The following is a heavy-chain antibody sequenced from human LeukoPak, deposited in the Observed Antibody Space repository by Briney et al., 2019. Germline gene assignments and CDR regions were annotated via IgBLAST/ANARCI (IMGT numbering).Heavy chain of an antibody. CDR3: ARVGTYYRSLDS. CDR1: GCTINDAS. CDR2: IYHSGGT. Sequence: SETLSLTCTVSGCTINDASWNWIRKPPGQGLEWIGYIYHSGGTNYNPSLKSRVTISLDTSKNQFSLKLSSVTGADTAVYYCARVGTYYRSLDSWGQGTLVTVSS. J-gene: IGHJ4*02. D-gene: IGHD3-10*01. V-gene: IGHV4-59*01.